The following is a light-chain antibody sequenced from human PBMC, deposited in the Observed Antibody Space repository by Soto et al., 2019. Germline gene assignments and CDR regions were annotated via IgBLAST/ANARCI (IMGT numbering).Light chain of an antibody. Sequence: QSALTQPASVSGSPGQSIAISCTGTSSDVGAYDYVSWYQQHPAKAPKLMIYDVSNRPSGVANRFSGSKSGNTASLTISGLQAEDEADYYCRSYTISSTHLYVVGTGTKVTVL. CDR3: RSYTISSTHLYV. CDR1: SSDVGAYDY. V-gene: IGLV2-14*03. J-gene: IGLJ1*01. CDR2: DVS.